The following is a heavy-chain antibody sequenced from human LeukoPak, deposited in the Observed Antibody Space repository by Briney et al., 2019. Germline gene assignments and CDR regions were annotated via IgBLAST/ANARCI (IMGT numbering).Heavy chain of an antibody. D-gene: IGHD6-13*01. J-gene: IGHJ4*02. CDR3: ARVDAAAGTFDY. CDR1: GGSISSGDYY. CDR2: IYYSGST. Sequence: SETLSLTCTVSGGSISSGDYYWSWIRQPPGKGLEWIGYIYYSGSTFYNPSLKSRVTISVDTSKNQFSLKLSSVTAADTAVYYCARVDAAAGTFDYCGQGTLVTVSS. V-gene: IGHV4-30-4*01.